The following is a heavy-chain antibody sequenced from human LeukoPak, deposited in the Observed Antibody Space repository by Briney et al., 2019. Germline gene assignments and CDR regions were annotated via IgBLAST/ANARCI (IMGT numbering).Heavy chain of an antibody. J-gene: IGHJ5*02. CDR2: IHTSSDQT. Sequence: PGGSLRLSCAASGFTFSSYAMSWVRQTPEKGLEWVSTIHTSSDQTYYADSVKGRFTISRDNSKNTLYLQMISLRAEDTALYYCVRCVTGWPNWFDPWGQGTLVTVSS. V-gene: IGHV3-23*05. CDR3: VRCVTGWPNWFDP. CDR1: GFTFSSYA. D-gene: IGHD6-19*01.